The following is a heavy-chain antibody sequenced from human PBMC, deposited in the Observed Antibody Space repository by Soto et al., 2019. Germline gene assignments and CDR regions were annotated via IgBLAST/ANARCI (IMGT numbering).Heavy chain of an antibody. D-gene: IGHD3-22*01. V-gene: IGHV5-51*01. CDR1: GYSFTSYW. CDR2: IYPGDSDT. Sequence: GESLKLSCKGSGYSFTSYWIGWVRQMPGKGLEWMGIIYPGDSDTRYSPSFQGQVTISADKSISTAYLQWSSLKASDTAMYYCARQKYYDSSGYYSPQNYGMDVWGQGTTVTVSS. CDR3: ARQKYYDSSGYYSPQNYGMDV. J-gene: IGHJ6*02.